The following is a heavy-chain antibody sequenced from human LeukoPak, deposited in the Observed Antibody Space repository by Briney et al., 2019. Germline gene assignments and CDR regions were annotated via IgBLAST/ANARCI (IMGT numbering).Heavy chain of an antibody. D-gene: IGHD3-16*01. Sequence: SETLSLTCTVSGGSISGYYWSWIRQPPGKGLEWIGYIYYSGSTKYNPSLKSRVTISLDTSKTQFSLKLSSVTAADTAVYYCARGYVWGTSPARGPLDCWGQGTLVTGSS. CDR2: IYYSGST. V-gene: IGHV4-59*01. J-gene: IGHJ4*02. CDR1: GGSISGYY. CDR3: ARGYVWGTSPARGPLDC.